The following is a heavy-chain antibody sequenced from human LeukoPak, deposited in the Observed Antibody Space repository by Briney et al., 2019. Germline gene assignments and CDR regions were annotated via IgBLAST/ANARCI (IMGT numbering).Heavy chain of an antibody. V-gene: IGHV3-21*01. J-gene: IGHJ4*02. Sequence: GGSLRLSCAASGFTFSGYSMNWVRQAPGKGLEWVSPIRGDGTDTDYADSVKGRFTISRDNAKNSLYLQMNSLRAEDTAVYYRARGKKGVYYGSGRQTIFDDWGQGSLDTVRS. D-gene: IGHD3-10*01. CDR3: ARGKKGVYYGSGRQTIFDD. CDR1: GFTFSGYS. CDR2: IRGDGTDT.